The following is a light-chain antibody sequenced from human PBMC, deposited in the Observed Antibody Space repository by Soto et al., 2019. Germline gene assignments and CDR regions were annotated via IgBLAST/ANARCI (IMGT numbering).Light chain of an antibody. CDR3: SSYAGSNNLV. Sequence: QSALTQPPSASGSPGQSVTISCTGTSSDVGGYNYVSWYQQHPGKAPKLMIYEVSKRPSGVPDRFPGSKSGKTASLTVSGLQAEDEADYYCSSYAGSNNLVFGGGTKLTVL. J-gene: IGLJ3*02. V-gene: IGLV2-8*01. CDR1: SSDVGGYNY. CDR2: EVS.